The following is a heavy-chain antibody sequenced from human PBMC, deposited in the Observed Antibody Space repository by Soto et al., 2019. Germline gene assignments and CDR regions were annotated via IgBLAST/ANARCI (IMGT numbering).Heavy chain of an antibody. CDR2: IHYSGNT. D-gene: IGHD6-19*01. CDR3: ARHDQWLIRLYY. CDR1: GASISSNNY. V-gene: IGHV4-39*01. Sequence: QLQLQESGPGLVKPSETLSLTCTVSGASISSNNYWVWIRQPPGKVLEWIGSIHYSGNTYYNSSLESRVTISLDTSKNQFSLKLTSVTDADTAVYYCARHDQWLIRLYYWGQGTLVTVSS. J-gene: IGHJ4*02.